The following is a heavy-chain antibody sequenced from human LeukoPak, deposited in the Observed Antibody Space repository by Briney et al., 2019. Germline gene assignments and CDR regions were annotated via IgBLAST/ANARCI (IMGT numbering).Heavy chain of an antibody. CDR3: ARGFGGLDVFDI. J-gene: IGHJ3*02. D-gene: IGHD3-16*01. CDR2: IYYSGTT. Sequence: SETLSLTCTVSGDSISRYYWSWIRQPPGKGLEWIGDIYYSGTTDYNPSLKSRVTISVDTSKNQFSLKLSSVTAADTAVYYCARGFGGLDVFDIWGQGTMVTVSS. CDR1: GDSISRYY. V-gene: IGHV4-59*01.